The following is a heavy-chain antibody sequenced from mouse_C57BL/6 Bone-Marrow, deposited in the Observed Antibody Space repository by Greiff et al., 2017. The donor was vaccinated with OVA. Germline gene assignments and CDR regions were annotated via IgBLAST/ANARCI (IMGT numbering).Heavy chain of an antibody. J-gene: IGHJ3*01. CDR2: IDPSDSYT. CDR1: GYTFTSYW. CDR3: ARSWFAY. V-gene: IGHV1-69*01. Sequence: VKLQQPGAELVMPGASVKLSCKASGYTFTSYWMHWVKQRPGQGLEWIGEIDPSDSYTNYNQKFKGKSTLTVDKSSSTAYMQLSSLTSEDSAVYCCARSWFAYWGQGTLVTVSA.